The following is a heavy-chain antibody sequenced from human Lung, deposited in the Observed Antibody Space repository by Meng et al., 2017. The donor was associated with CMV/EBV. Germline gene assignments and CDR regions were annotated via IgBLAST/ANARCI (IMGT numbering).Heavy chain of an antibody. D-gene: IGHD6-6*01. J-gene: IGHJ6*02. CDR1: GGSVSSGSYY. V-gene: IGHV4-61*01. CDR2: IYYSGST. Sequence: GSLRLXXTVSGGSVSSGSYYWSWIRQPPGKGLEWIGYIYYSGSTNYNPSLKSRVTISVDTSKNQFSLKLSSVTAADTAVYYCAREDIAARPYYYYGMDVGGQGTXVTVSS. CDR3: AREDIAARPYYYYGMDV.